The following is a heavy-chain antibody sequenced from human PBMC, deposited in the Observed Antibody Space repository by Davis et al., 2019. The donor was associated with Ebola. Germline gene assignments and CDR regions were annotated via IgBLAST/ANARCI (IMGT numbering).Heavy chain of an antibody. CDR3: ARGELYHYGMDV. V-gene: IGHV3-11*06. CDR1: GFTFSDYY. CDR2: ISGGSSFT. J-gene: IGHJ6*02. Sequence: GESLKISCAASGFTFSDYYMAWIRQAPGKGLEWLSYISGGSSFTNYADSVQGRFTISRDNAKNLLYLQMSGLRAGDTAVYYCARGELYHYGMDVWGQGTTVTVSS.